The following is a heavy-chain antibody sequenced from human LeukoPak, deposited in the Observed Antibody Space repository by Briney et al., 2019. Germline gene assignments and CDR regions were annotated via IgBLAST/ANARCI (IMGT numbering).Heavy chain of an antibody. CDR3: ARGRKYCSSTSSCYAGDFDY. J-gene: IGHJ4*02. D-gene: IGHD2-2*01. Sequence: GGSLRLSCAASGFTVSNNYMSWVRQAAGKGLEWVSFIYSGDNTYYADSVKGRFTISRDNSRNTLYLQMNTLRAKDTAVYYCARGRKYCSSTSSCYAGDFDYWGQGTLVTVSS. CDR1: GFTVSNNY. CDR2: IYSGDNT. V-gene: IGHV3-66*01.